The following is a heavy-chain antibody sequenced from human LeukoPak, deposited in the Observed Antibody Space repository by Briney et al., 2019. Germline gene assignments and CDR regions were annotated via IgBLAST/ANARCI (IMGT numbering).Heavy chain of an antibody. D-gene: IGHD2-8*02. CDR3: ATRTAGYYFDY. Sequence: ASVKVSCKASGYTFTSYYMHWVRQAPGQGLEWMGGIIPIFGTANYAQKFQGRVTITADESTSTAYMELSSLRSEDTAVYYCATRTAGYYFDYWGQGTLVTVSS. V-gene: IGHV1-69*13. J-gene: IGHJ4*02. CDR1: GYTFTSYY. CDR2: IIPIFGTA.